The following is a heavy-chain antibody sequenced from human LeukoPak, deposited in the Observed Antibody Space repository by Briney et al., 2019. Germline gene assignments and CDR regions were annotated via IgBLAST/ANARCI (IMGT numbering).Heavy chain of an antibody. CDR2: IYYSGST. D-gene: IGHD7-27*01. J-gene: IGHJ4*02. CDR1: GGFIFSYY. CDR3: ARDLRSLGFDY. V-gene: IGHV4-59*01. Sequence: SETLSLTCTASGGFIFSYYWSWIRQPPGKGLEWIGDIYYSGSTNYNPSLKSRVTISVDTSKNQFSLKLSSVTAADTAVYYCARDLRSLGFDYWGQGTLVTVSS.